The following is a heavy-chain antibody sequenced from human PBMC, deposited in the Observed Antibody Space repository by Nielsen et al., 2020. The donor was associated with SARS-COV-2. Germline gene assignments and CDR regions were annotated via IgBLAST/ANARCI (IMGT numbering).Heavy chain of an antibody. J-gene: IGHJ5*02. Sequence: SETLSLTCAVSGGSLSAYSWSWIRQPPGKGLEWIGEIDHNGSTTDNPTLKSRVPISVDTSTNQFSLSLSSVTAADTAVSYCAGGRTADPWGQGTLVTVSS. CDR3: AGGRTADP. CDR2: IDHNGST. CDR1: GGSLSAYS. V-gene: IGHV4-34*01. D-gene: IGHD1-14*01.